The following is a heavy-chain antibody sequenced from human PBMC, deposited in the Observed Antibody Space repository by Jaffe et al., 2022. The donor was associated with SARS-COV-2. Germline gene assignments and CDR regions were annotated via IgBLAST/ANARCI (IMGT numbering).Heavy chain of an antibody. D-gene: IGHD3-22*01. Sequence: QVQLQESGPGLVKPSQTLSLTCTVSGGSISSGDYYWSWIRQPPGKGLEWIGYIYYSGSTYYNPSLKSRVTISVDTSKNQFSLKLSSVTAADTAVYYCASVEYYYDSSGYYSGAFDIWGQGTMVTVSS. CDR2: IYYSGST. J-gene: IGHJ3*02. CDR3: ASVEYYYDSSGYYSGAFDI. CDR1: GGSISSGDYY. V-gene: IGHV4-30-4*01.